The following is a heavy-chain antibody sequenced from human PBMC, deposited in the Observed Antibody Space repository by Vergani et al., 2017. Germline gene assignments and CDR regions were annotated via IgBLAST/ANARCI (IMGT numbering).Heavy chain of an antibody. J-gene: IGHJ6*02. D-gene: IGHD2-15*01. V-gene: IGHV3-23*01. Sequence: EVQLLESGGNLIQPGGSLRLSCGASGFTFSSYAMTWVRLAPGKGLQWVSAISGSGGNTFYTDSVKGRFTISRDNSKDTLYLQMNSLRVEDTAIYYCAKARKPNCKGGNCYSNYYGLDLWGQGTTVTVSS. CDR2: ISGSGGNT. CDR3: AKARKPNCKGGNCYSNYYGLDL. CDR1: GFTFSSYA.